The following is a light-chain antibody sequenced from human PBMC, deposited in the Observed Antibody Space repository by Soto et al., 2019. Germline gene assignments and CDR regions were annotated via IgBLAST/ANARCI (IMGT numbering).Light chain of an antibody. J-gene: IGKJ1*01. Sequence: AIQMTQSPSSLSASVGDRVTITCRASQAIRNDLGWYQQKPGKAPKLLIYSAFSLQSGVPSRFSGSGSGTDFTLTISSLQPEEFAMYFCLQDYNYPLTFGQGTKVEIK. CDR3: LQDYNYPLT. V-gene: IGKV1-6*01. CDR2: SAF. CDR1: QAIRND.